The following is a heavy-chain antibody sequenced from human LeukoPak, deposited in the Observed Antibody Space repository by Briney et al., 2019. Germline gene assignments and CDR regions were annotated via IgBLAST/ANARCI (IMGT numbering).Heavy chain of an antibody. J-gene: IGHJ6*02. CDR3: ASNEDRYVWGTYDYYYYYGMDV. D-gene: IGHD3-16*01. CDR1: GFTFSSYS. CDR2: ISSSSSYI. V-gene: IGHV3-21*01. Sequence: GGSLRLSCAASGFTFSSYSMTWVRQAPGKGLGWVSSISSSSSYIYYADSVKGRFTISRDNAKNSLYLQMNSLRAEDTAVYYCASNEDRYVWGTYDYYYYYGMDVWGQGTTVTVSS.